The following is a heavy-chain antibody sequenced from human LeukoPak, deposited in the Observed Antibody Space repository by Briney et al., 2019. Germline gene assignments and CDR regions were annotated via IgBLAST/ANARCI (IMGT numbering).Heavy chain of an antibody. CDR3: ARVLAPEGIITLVSYWNYNWFDP. J-gene: IGHJ5*02. Sequence: GESLKISCKGSGYSFTSYWIGWVRQMPGKGLEWMGIIYPGDSDTRYSPSFQGQATISADKSISTAYLQWSSLKASDTAMYYCARVLAPEGIITLVSYWNYNWFDPWGQGTLVTVSS. CDR2: IYPGDSDT. D-gene: IGHD3-10*01. CDR1: GYSFTSYW. V-gene: IGHV5-51*01.